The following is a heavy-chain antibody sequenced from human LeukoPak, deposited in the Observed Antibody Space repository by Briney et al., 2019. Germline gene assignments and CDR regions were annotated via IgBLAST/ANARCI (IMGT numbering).Heavy chain of an antibody. CDR2: IYYSGST. CDR1: GGSISTYY. V-gene: IGHV4-59*01. D-gene: IGHD6-13*01. CDR3: ARGYSSSWYYFDY. J-gene: IGHJ4*02. Sequence: SETLSLTCTASGGSISTYYWSWIRQPPGKGLEWIGYIYYSGSTNYNPSLKSRVTLLVDTSKNQFSLKMSSVTAADTAVYYCARGYSSSWYYFDYWGQGTLVTVSS.